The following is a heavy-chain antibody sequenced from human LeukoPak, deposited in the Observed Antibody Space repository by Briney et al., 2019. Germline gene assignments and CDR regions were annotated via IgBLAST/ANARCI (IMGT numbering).Heavy chain of an antibody. D-gene: IGHD5-12*01. J-gene: IGHJ6*02. CDR2: IIPILGIA. CDR1: GGTFSSYA. V-gene: IGHV1-69*04. CDR3: ARDPRVATSALYYYYYGMDV. Sequence: SVKVSCKASGGTFSSYAISWVRQAPGQGLEWMGRIIPILGIANYAQKFQGRVTITADKSTSTAYMELSSLRSEDTAVYYCARDPRVATSALYYYYYGMDVWGQGTTVTVSS.